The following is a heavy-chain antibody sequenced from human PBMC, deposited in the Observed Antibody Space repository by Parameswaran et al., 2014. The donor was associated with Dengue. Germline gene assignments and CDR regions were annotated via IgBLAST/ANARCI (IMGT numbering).Heavy chain of an antibody. J-gene: IGHJ6*02. V-gene: IGHV1-2*04. Sequence: WVRQAPGQGLEWMGWINPNSGGTNYAQKFQGWVTMTRDTSISTAYMELSRLRSDDTAVYYCAREEVVAAEFYYYYYGMDVWGQGTTGHRLL. D-gene: IGHD2-15*01. CDR3: AREEVVAAEFYYYYYGMDV. CDR2: INPNSGGT.